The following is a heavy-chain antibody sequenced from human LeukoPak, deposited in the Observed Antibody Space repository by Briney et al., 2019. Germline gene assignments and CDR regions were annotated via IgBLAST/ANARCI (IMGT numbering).Heavy chain of an antibody. CDR3: ARGAHFTVTGWYFDL. D-gene: IGHD4-11*01. J-gene: IGHJ2*01. CDR2: IYHSGST. Sequence: SETLSLTCTVSGGSISSGGYYWSWIRQPPGKGLEWIGYIYHSGSTYYNPSLKSRVTISVDRSKNQFSLKLSSVTAADTAVYYCARGAHFTVTGWYFDLWGRGTLVTVSS. V-gene: IGHV4-30-2*01. CDR1: GGSISSGGYY.